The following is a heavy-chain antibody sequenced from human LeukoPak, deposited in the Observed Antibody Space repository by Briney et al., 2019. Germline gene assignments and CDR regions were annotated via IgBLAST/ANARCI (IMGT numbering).Heavy chain of an antibody. J-gene: IGHJ4*02. V-gene: IGHV3-21*01. Sequence: GGSLRLSCAASGFTFSSYSMNWVRQGPGKGLEWVSSIRSSSSYIYYADSVKGRFTISRDNAKNSLYLQMNSLRAEDTAVYYCARDLITMVRGVIWNWGQGTLVTASS. CDR3: ARDLITMVRGVIWN. CDR2: IRSSSSYI. D-gene: IGHD3-10*01. CDR1: GFTFSSYS.